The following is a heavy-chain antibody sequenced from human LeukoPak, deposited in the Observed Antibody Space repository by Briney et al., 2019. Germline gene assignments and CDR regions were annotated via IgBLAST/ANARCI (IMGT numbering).Heavy chain of an antibody. Sequence: SETLSLTCTVSGGSISSSSYYWSWIRQPPGKGLEWIGSIYYSGSTYYNPSLKSRVTISVDTSKNQFSLKLSSVTAVDTAVYYCASHYRLSYSSSWPWGQGTLVTVSS. CDR2: IYYSGST. J-gene: IGHJ5*02. D-gene: IGHD6-13*01. V-gene: IGHV4-39*01. CDR1: GGSISSSSYY. CDR3: ASHYRLSYSSSWP.